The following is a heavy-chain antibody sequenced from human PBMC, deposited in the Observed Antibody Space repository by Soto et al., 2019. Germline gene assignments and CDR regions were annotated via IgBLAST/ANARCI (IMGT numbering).Heavy chain of an antibody. Sequence: QMQLQESGPGLVKPSETLSLTCTVSGGSISSYYWSWIRQSPGKGLEWIGYIYYSGSTNYNPSLKSRVTISVDTSKNQFSLTLNSVTASYMSSYYCLIRGPQLSFYYWGQGTLVTVSS. D-gene: IGHD6-13*01. CDR1: GGSISSYY. J-gene: IGHJ4*02. CDR2: IYYSGST. CDR3: LIRGPQLSFYY. V-gene: IGHV4-59*08.